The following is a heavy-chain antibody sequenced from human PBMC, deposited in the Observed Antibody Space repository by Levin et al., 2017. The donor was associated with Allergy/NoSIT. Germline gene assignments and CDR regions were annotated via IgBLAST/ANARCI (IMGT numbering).Heavy chain of an antibody. CDR3: ARSQINDDILNGELDY. J-gene: IGHJ4*02. V-gene: IGHV1-2*06. CDR1: GYTFTGHY. Sequence: GASVKVSCKASGYTFTGHYMHWVRQAPGQGLEWMGRINPNSGGTAYAQKFQGRVTMTRDTSSSTAYMEVRRLRSDDTAVYYCARSQINDDILNGELDYWGQGTRVTVSS. CDR2: INPNSGGT. D-gene: IGHD3-9*01.